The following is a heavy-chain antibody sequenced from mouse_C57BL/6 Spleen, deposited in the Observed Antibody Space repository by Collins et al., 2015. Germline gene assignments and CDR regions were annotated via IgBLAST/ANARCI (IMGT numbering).Heavy chain of an antibody. D-gene: IGHD1-2*01. J-gene: IGHJ4*01. Sequence: QVQLQQSGAELMKPGASVKISCKATGYTFSSYWIEWVKQRPGHGLEWIGEILPGSGSTNYNEKFKGKATFTADTSSNTAYMQLSSLTSEDSAVYYCARWAIHYYGYSYAMDYWGQGTSVTVSS. CDR1: GYTFSSYW. CDR2: ILPGSGST. CDR3: ARWAIHYYGYSYAMDY. V-gene: IGHV1-9*01.